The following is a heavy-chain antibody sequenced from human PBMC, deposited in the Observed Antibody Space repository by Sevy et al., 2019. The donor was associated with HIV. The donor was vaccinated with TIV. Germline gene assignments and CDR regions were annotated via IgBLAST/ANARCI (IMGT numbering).Heavy chain of an antibody. V-gene: IGHV3-49*03. Sequence: GGSLRLSCTASGFAFGDYGLSWFHQAPGKGLEWLGFIRSKAYGGTTEYAASVKGRFTISRDDSKSIAYLQMNSLKIADTAVYYCTKDSATSHHYYYYMDVWGKGTTVTVSS. CDR2: IRSKAYGGTT. J-gene: IGHJ6*03. CDR1: GFAFGDYG. CDR3: TKDSATSHHYYYYMDV. D-gene: IGHD6-25*01.